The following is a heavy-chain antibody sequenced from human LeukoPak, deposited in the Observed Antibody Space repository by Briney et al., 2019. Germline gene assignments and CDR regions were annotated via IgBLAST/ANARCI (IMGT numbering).Heavy chain of an antibody. J-gene: IGHJ5*02. D-gene: IGHD3-10*01. CDR1: GFTFSSYW. V-gene: IGHV3-7*01. CDR3: ARVGAPYGSGSYFDP. CDR2: IKQDGSEK. Sequence: GGSLRLSCAASGFTFSSYWMSWVRQAPGKGLEWVANIKQDGSEKYYVDSVKGRLTIPRDNAKNSLYLQMSSLRAEDTAVYYCARVGAPYGSGSYFDPWGQGTLVTVSS.